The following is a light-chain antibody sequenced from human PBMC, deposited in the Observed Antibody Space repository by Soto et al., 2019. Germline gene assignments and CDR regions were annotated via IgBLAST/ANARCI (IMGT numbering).Light chain of an antibody. CDR3: QQSYTTPIT. Sequence: DIQMTQSPSTLSASVGDRVTITCRARQGITNYLNLYQLKPGKAPELLIYAASTLQSGVPSRFTGSGSGTEFTLTITSLQPEDFATYSCQQSYTTPITFGHGTRLENK. CDR2: AAS. J-gene: IGKJ5*01. V-gene: IGKV1-39*01. CDR1: QGITNY.